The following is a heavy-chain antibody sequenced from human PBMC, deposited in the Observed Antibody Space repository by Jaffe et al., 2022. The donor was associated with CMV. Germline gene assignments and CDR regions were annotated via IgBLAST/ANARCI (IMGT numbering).Heavy chain of an antibody. CDR2: ISSNGGST. CDR3: ARLGDSVEYFDY. J-gene: IGHJ4*02. Sequence: EVQLVESGGGLVQPGGSLRLSCAASGFTFSSYAMHWVRQAPGKGLEYVSAISSNGGSTYYANSVKGRFTISRDNSKNTLYLQMGSLRAEDMAVYYCARLGDSVEYFDYWGQGTLVTVSS. V-gene: IGHV3-64*01. D-gene: IGHD2-21*02. CDR1: GFTFSSYA.